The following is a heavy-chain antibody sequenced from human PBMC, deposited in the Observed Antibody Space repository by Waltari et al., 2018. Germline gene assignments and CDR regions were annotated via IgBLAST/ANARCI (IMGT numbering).Heavy chain of an antibody. CDR2: IYYSGST. CDR1: GGSISSHY. J-gene: IGHJ3*02. D-gene: IGHD3-3*01. CDR3: ARAFPVFFGVVIIDGVDAFDI. Sequence: QVQPQESGPGLVKPSETLSLTCTVSGGSISSHYWSWIRQPPGKGLEWIGYIYYSGSTNYTPSLKSRVTISVDTSKNQFSLKLSSVTAADTAVYYCARAFPVFFGVVIIDGVDAFDIWGQGTMVTVSS. V-gene: IGHV4-59*11.